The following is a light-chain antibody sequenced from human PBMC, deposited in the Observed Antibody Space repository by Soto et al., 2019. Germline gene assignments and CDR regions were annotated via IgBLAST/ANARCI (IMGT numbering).Light chain of an antibody. Sequence: DIQMTQSPSTLSGSVGDRFTITCRASQSISSWLAWYQQKPGKAPKLLIYDASSLESGVPSRFSGSGSGTDFTLTISSLQPEDFASYYCQQSYRTPRTFGQGTKVDIK. J-gene: IGKJ1*01. CDR2: DAS. CDR1: QSISSW. CDR3: QQSYRTPRT. V-gene: IGKV1-5*01.